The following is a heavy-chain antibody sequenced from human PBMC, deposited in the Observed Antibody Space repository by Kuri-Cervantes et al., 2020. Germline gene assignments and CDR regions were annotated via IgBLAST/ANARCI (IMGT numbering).Heavy chain of an antibody. V-gene: IGHV4-59*12. D-gene: IGHD3-10*01. CDR3: ARDRGGFYGSGSYYSLSAGWFDP. CDR2: IYYSGRT. J-gene: IGHJ5*02. Sequence: SETLSLTCTVSGGSISSYYWSWIRQPPGKGLEWIGYIYYSGRTNYNPSLKSRVTISVDKSKNQFSLKLSSVIAADTAVYYCARDRGGFYGSGSYYSLSAGWFDPWGQGTLVTVSS. CDR1: GGSISSYY.